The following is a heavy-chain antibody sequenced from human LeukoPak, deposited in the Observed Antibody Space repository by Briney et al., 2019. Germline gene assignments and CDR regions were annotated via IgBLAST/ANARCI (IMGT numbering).Heavy chain of an antibody. V-gene: IGHV4-59*01. D-gene: IGHD6-13*01. CDR1: AGSISSYY. CDR2: IYYSGST. J-gene: IGHJ6*03. CDR3: ARESAAAGIYYYYYMDV. Sequence: SETLSLTCSVSAGSISSYYWSWIRQPSGKGLEWIGYIYYSGSTNYNPSLKSRVTISVDTSENQFSLKLSSVTAADTAVYYCARESAAAGIYYYYYMDVWGKGATVTVSS.